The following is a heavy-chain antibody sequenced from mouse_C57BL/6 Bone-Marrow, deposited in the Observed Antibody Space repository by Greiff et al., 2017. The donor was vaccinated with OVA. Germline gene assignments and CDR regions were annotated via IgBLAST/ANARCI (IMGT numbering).Heavy chain of an antibody. V-gene: IGHV2-2*01. J-gene: IGHJ4*01. CDR1: GFSFTSYG. D-gene: IGHD2-4*01. CDR2: IWSGGST. Sequence: VQLQQSGPGLVQPSQSLSITCTVSGFSFTSYGVHWVRQSPGKGLEWLGVIWSGGSTDYNAAFIYSLSISTDTSKSQVFFKMNSLQADDTAIYYCARKGDYDGGAMDYWGQGTSVTVSS. CDR3: ARKGDYDGGAMDY.